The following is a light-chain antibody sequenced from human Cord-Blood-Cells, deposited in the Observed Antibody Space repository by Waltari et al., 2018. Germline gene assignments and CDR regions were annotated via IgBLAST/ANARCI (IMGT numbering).Light chain of an antibody. V-gene: IGLV2-14*01. Sequence: QSALTQPASVSGSPGQSITISCTGTSSDVGGYNYVSWYQQHPGKASNLMIYYVSHTPSGVSKSFSVSKSGNSASLTISGLQAEDEADYYCSSYASSSTLVFGGGTKLTVL. CDR2: YVS. CDR1: SSDVGGYNY. J-gene: IGLJ3*02. CDR3: SSYASSSTLV.